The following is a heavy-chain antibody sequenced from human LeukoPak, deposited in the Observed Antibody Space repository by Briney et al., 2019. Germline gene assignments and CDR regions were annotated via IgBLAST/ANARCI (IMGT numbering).Heavy chain of an antibody. Sequence: PEPLSLTCTVSGGSISSYYWSWIRQPAGKGLEWIGRIYTSGSTNYNPSLKSRVTMLVDTSKNQFSLKLSSVTAADTAVYYCAREDYGETYWYFDLWGRGTLVTVSS. CDR2: IYTSGST. V-gene: IGHV4-4*07. CDR1: GGSISSYY. D-gene: IGHD4-17*01. J-gene: IGHJ2*01. CDR3: AREDYGETYWYFDL.